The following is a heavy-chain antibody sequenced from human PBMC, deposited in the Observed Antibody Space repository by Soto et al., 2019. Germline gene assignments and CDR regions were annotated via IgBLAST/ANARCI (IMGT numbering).Heavy chain of an antibody. J-gene: IGHJ6*02. CDR1: GFTFDNYA. D-gene: IGHD1-26*01. CDR2: ITGSGENT. Sequence: PGGSLRLSCAASGFTFDNYAMNWVRQAPGKGLEWVSGITGSGENTYYADSVKGRFTISRDNSKNTLYVQLNSLRVEDTAIYYCAKVSLGASTITDFYYYGMDVWGQGTMLTVSS. CDR3: AKVSLGASTITDFYYYGMDV. V-gene: IGHV3-23*01.